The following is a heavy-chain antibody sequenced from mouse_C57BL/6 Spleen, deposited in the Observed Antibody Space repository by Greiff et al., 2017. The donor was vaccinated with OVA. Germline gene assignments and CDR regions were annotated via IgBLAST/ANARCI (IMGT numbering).Heavy chain of an antibody. CDR3: ARKVWSAFDY. CDR1: GFTFSDYG. J-gene: IGHJ2*01. CDR2: ISSGSSTI. Sequence: EVMLVESGGGLVKPGGSLKLSCAASGFTFSDYGMHWVRQAPEKGLEWVAYISSGSSTIYYADTVKGRFTISRDNAKNTLFLQMTSLRSEDTAMYYCARKVWSAFDYWGQGTTLTVSS. V-gene: IGHV5-17*01.